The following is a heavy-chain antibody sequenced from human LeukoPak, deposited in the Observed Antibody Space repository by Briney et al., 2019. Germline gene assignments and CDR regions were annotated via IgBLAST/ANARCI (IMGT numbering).Heavy chain of an antibody. V-gene: IGHV1-69*04. D-gene: IGHD6-13*01. CDR3: ARSSSLPLFDY. CDR2: IIPILGIA. CDR1: GGTFSSYA. J-gene: IGHJ4*02. Sequence: ASVKVSCKASGGTFSSYAISWVRRAPGQGLEWMGRIIPILGIANYAQKFQGRVTITADKSTSTAYMELGSLRSEDTAVYYCARSSSLPLFDYWGQGTLVTVSS.